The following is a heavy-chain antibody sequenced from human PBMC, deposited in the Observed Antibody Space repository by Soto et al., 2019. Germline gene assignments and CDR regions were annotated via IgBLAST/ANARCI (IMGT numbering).Heavy chain of an antibody. V-gene: IGHV3-23*01. Sequence: PGESLRSSCEPFSINFSTYAMSWVRQAPGKGLEWVSAISGSGGSTYYADSVRGRFTISRDNSKNTLYLQMNSLRAEDTAVYYCAKEKDTRPGYNFDYWGQGSLVT. J-gene: IGHJ4*02. CDR2: ISGSGGST. CDR3: AKEKDTRPGYNFDY. CDR1: SINFSTYA. D-gene: IGHD5-12*01.